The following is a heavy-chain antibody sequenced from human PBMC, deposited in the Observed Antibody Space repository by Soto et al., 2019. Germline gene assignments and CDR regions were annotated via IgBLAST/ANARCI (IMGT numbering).Heavy chain of an antibody. D-gene: IGHD3-10*01. CDR2: IIPIFGTA. J-gene: IGHJ5*02. V-gene: IGHV1-69*13. CDR1: GGTFSSYA. Sequence: ASVKVSCKASGGTFSSYAISWVRQAPGQGLEWMGGIIPIFGTANYAQKFQGRVTITADESTSTAYMELSSLRSEDTAVYYCARTLNFNRWFFYWFDPWGQGTLVTVSS. CDR3: ARTLNFNRWFFYWFDP.